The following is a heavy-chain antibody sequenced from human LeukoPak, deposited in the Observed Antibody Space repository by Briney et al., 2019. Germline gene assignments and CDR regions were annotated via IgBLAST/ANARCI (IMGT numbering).Heavy chain of an antibody. CDR2: IGSDGGGI. Sequence: GGSLRLSCAASGFTFSSYAMSWVRQAPGKGLEWVSVIGSDGGGIQYADSVKGRFSISRDNSKDTLYLQMNSLRVEDAAIYYCTKYAPPTTVVTRFFDYWGQGTMVTVSS. V-gene: IGHV3-23*01. CDR1: GFTFSSYA. J-gene: IGHJ4*02. D-gene: IGHD4-23*01. CDR3: TKYAPPTTVVTRFFDY.